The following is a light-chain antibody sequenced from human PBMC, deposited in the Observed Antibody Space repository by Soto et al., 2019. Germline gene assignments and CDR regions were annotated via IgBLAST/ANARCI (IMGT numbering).Light chain of an antibody. CDR1: QSVTNTY. CDR2: GAS. CDR3: QQYAKSALT. J-gene: IGKJ4*01. V-gene: IGKV3-20*01. Sequence: EIVLTQSPATLSLSPGERATLSCRASQSVTNTYLAWYQQKPAQAPRLLIYGASNRATGIPDRFSGSGSGTDFTLTVSRLEPEDFAVYYCQQYAKSALTFGGGTKVDI.